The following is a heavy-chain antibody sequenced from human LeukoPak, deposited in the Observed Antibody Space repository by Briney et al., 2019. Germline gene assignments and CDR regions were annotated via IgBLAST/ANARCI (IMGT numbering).Heavy chain of an antibody. CDR2: INHSGST. Sequence: SETLSLTCAVYGGSFSGYYWSWIRQPPGKGLEWIGEINHSGSTNYNPSLKSRVTISVDTSKNQFSLKLSSVTAADTAVYYCARSTAMVRPGLVYYFDYWGQGTLVAVSS. D-gene: IGHD5-18*01. CDR3: ARSTAMVRPGLVYYFDY. V-gene: IGHV4-34*01. CDR1: GGSFSGYY. J-gene: IGHJ4*02.